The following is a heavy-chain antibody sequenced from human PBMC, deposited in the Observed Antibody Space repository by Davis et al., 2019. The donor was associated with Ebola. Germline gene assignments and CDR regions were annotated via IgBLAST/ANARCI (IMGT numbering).Heavy chain of an antibody. Sequence: SETLSLTCTVSGGSISSSSYYWGWIRQPPGKGLEWIGSIYYSGSTYYNPSLKSRVTISVDTSKNQFSLKLSSVTAADTAVYYCARDQQGRNWFDPWGQGTLVTVSS. CDR1: GGSISSSSYY. J-gene: IGHJ5*02. CDR3: ARDQQGRNWFDP. V-gene: IGHV4-39*02. CDR2: IYYSGST.